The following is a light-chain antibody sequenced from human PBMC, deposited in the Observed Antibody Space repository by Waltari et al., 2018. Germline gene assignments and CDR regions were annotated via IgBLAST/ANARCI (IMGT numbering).Light chain of an antibody. V-gene: IGKV3-11*01. CDR3: QKRSNWPIT. Sequence: EIVLTQSPATLSLSPGERATLSCRASQSVSSYLAWYQQKPGQAPRLLIYDASNRATGIPARFSGSGSGTDFTLTIISLVPGDFAVYYCQKRSNWPITSGQGTRLEIK. CDR2: DAS. J-gene: IGKJ5*01. CDR1: QSVSSY.